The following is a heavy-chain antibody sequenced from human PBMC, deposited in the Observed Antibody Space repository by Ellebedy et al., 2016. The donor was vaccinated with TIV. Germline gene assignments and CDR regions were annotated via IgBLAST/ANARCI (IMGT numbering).Heavy chain of an antibody. V-gene: IGHV3-7*01. Sequence: GESLKISXAASGFTFSSYWMSWVRQAPGKGLEWVANIKQDGSEKYYVDSVKGRFTISRDNAKNSLYLQMNSLRAEDTAVYYCARDRYYDFWRDWYFDLWGRGTLVTVSS. D-gene: IGHD3-3*01. CDR1: GFTFSSYW. CDR2: IKQDGSEK. CDR3: ARDRYYDFWRDWYFDL. J-gene: IGHJ2*01.